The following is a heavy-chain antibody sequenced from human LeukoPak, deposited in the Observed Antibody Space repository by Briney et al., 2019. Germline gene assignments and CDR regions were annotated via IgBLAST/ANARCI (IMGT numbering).Heavy chain of an antibody. J-gene: IGHJ4*02. CDR1: GFTFSSYS. CDR3: ARGFSVVAGTTSIYFDY. D-gene: IGHD1-7*01. V-gene: IGHV3-21*01. CDR2: ISSSSSYI. Sequence: GGSLRLSCAASGFTFSSYSMNWVRQAPGKGLEWVSSISSSSSYIYYADSVKGRFTISRDNAKNSLYLQMNSLRAEDTAVYYCARGFSVVAGTTSIYFDYWGQGTLVTVSS.